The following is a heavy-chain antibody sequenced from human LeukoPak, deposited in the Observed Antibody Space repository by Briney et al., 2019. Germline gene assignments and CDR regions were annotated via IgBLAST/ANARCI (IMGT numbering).Heavy chain of an antibody. J-gene: IGHJ3*01. V-gene: IGHV3-30*14. D-gene: IGHD1-7*01. CDR3: ARDRANSY. CDR1: GFTFSSYA. Sequence: SGGSLRLSCAASGFTFSSYAMHWVRQAPGKGLEWVALISYDGSNKYYADSVKGRFTISRDNSKNTLYLQMNSLRAEDTAVYYCARDRANSYWGQGTMVTVSS. CDR2: ISYDGSNK.